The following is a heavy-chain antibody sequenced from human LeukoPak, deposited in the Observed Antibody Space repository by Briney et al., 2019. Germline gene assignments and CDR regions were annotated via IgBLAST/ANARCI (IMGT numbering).Heavy chain of an antibody. Sequence: GGSLRLSRAASGFTFSSYAMSWVRQAPGKGLEWVSAISDSGGSTYYADSVKGRFTISRDNAKNSLYLQMNSLRAEDMAVYYCARANYDSSGYYDAFDIWGQGTMVTVSS. CDR3: ARANYDSSGYYDAFDI. D-gene: IGHD3-22*01. CDR1: GFTFSSYA. CDR2: ISDSGGST. V-gene: IGHV3-23*01. J-gene: IGHJ3*02.